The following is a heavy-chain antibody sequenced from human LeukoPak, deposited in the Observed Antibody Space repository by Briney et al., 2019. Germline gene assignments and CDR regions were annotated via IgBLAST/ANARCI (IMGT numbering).Heavy chain of an antibody. V-gene: IGHV1-2*06. CDR1: GYTFTGYY. CDR3: ARFGVVVAAGDY. CDR2: IKPNSGGT. J-gene: IGHJ4*02. D-gene: IGHD2-15*01. Sequence: AXVKVSCKASGYTFTGYYMHWVRQAPGQGLEWMGRIKPNSGGTNYAKKFQGRVTMTRDTSISTAYMEVSRLRSDDTAVYYCARFGVVVAAGDYWGLGTLVTVSS.